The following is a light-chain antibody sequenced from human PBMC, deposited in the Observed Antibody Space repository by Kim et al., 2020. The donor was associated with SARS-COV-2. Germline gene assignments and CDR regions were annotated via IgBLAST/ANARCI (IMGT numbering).Light chain of an antibody. Sequence: ASVVDRVTITGRASQSISSWLAWYQQKPGKAPKLLIYDASSLESGVPSRFSGSGSGTEFTLTISSLQPDDFATYYCQQYNGYFRTFGQGTKVDIK. J-gene: IGKJ1*01. V-gene: IGKV1-5*01. CDR3: QQYNGYFRT. CDR2: DAS. CDR1: QSISSW.